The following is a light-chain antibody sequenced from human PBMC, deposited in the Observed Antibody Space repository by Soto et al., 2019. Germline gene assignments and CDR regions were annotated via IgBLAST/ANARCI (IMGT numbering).Light chain of an antibody. J-gene: IGKJ1*01. CDR1: QSVSTF. CDR3: QQRSNWPGT. Sequence: EIVLTQSPATLSLSAGERAILSCRASQSVSTFLAWFQQKPGQPPRLLIYNASNRTTGIPARFSGSGSGTDFTLTISSLEPEHFAVYYCQQRSNWPGTFGQGTKVDIK. V-gene: IGKV3-11*01. CDR2: NAS.